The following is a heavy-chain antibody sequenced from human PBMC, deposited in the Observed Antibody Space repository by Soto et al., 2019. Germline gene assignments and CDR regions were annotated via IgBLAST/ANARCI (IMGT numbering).Heavy chain of an antibody. CDR1: DYGFAVYW. CDR2: IYPSDSDT. D-gene: IGHD1-1*01. CDR3: ARQAGAANYYFDY. J-gene: IGHJ4*02. V-gene: IGHV5-51*01. Sequence: PGESLKISCKGSDYGFAVYWIAWVRQMPGKGLEWMGIIYPSDSDTRYSPSFQGQVTISADKSISTAYLQWSSLKASDTAMYYCARQAGAANYYFDYWGQGTLVTVSS.